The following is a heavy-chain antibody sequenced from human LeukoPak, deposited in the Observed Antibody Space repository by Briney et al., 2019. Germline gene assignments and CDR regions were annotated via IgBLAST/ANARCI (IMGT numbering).Heavy chain of an antibody. V-gene: IGHV3-21*01. D-gene: IGHD5-24*01. Sequence: GGSLRLSCDASGFTFNKYNMIWVRQAPGKGLEWVSSITASSARPSYSDSLKGRFTISRDNAKNSLYLQMGSLRVDDTAIYYCAKGDAYNSAVFLDYWGQGTLVTVSS. CDR3: AKGDAYNSAVFLDY. CDR2: ITASSARP. J-gene: IGHJ4*02. CDR1: GFTFNKYN.